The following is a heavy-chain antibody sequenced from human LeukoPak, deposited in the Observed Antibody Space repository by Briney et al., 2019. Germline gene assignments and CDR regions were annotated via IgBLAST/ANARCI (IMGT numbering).Heavy chain of an antibody. Sequence: PSGTLSLTCAVYGGSFSGYYWSWIRQPPGKGLEWIGEINHSGSTNYNPSLKSRVTISVDTSKNQFSLKLSSVTAADTAVYYCARGPAQASFDYWGQGTLVTVSS. CDR1: GGSFSGYY. CDR2: INHSGST. V-gene: IGHV4-34*01. CDR3: ARGPAQASFDY. J-gene: IGHJ4*02.